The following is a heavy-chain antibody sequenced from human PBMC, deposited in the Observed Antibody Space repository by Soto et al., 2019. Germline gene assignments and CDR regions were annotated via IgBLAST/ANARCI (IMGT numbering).Heavy chain of an antibody. CDR1: GGSISSSSYY. Sequence: SETLSLTCTVSGGSISSSSYYWGWIRQPPGKGLEWIGSIYYSGSTYYNPSLKSRVTISVDTSKNQFSLKLSSVTAADTAVYYCARQRPTSCFDPWGQGTLVTVSS. V-gene: IGHV4-39*01. D-gene: IGHD1-1*01. CDR3: ARQRPTSCFDP. CDR2: IYYSGST. J-gene: IGHJ5*02.